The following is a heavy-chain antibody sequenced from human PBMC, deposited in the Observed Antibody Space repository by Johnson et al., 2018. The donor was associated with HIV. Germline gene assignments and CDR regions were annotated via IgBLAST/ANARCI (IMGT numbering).Heavy chain of an antibody. Sequence: VQLVESGGGLVQPGRSLRLSCAVSGFTFDDYGMSWIRQAPGKGLEWVSGINWNGGSTGYADSVTGRFTISRDNAKHSRYLQMNSLRAEDTAVYYCAKVRGGWGQGTMVTVSS. D-gene: IGHD2-15*01. J-gene: IGHJ3*01. CDR3: AKVRGG. V-gene: IGHV3-20*04. CDR1: GFTFDDYG. CDR2: INWNGGST.